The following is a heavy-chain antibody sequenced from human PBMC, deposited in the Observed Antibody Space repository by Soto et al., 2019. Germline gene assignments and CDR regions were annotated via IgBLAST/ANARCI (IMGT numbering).Heavy chain of an antibody. D-gene: IGHD3-22*01. V-gene: IGHV3-23*01. CDR3: AKKFKGTDRVVVVIHNYFDY. CDR2: ISGSGGST. J-gene: IGHJ4*02. Sequence: PGGSLRLSCAASGFTFSSYAMSWVRQAPGKGLERVSAISGSGGSTYYADSVKGRFTISRDNSKNTLYLQMNSLRAEDTAVYYCAKKFKGTDRVVVVIHNYFDYWGQGTLVTVSS. CDR1: GFTFSSYA.